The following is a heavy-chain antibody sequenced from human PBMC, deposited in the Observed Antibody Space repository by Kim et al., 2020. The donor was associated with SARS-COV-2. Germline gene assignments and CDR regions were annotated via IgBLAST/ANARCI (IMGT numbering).Heavy chain of an antibody. J-gene: IGHJ4*02. Sequence: YAQKFQGRVTMTRDTSTSTVYLVLNSLTSEDTAVYYCARSFDIRGDQLDYLGQGTLVTVSS. D-gene: IGHD7-27*01. V-gene: IGHV1-46*01. CDR3: ARSFDIRGDQLDY.